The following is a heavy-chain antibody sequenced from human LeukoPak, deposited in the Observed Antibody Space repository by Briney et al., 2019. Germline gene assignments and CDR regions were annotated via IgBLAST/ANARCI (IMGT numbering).Heavy chain of an antibody. CDR1: EFDFSFYW. V-gene: IGHV3-7*03. Sequence: GGSLRLSCAASEFDFSFYWMTWVRQAPGKGLEWVANILPDGSKKYYLDSVKGRFTISRDNAKKSLYLQMNSLRAEDTAVYYCTRDGIAVVKDRHYYYGMDVWGQGTTVTVSS. D-gene: IGHD3-22*01. CDR2: ILPDGSKK. J-gene: IGHJ6*02. CDR3: TRDGIAVVKDRHYYYGMDV.